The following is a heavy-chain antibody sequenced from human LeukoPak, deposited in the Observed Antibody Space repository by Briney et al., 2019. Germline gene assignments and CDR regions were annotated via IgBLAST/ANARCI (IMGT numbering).Heavy chain of an antibody. D-gene: IGHD2-21*01. CDR2: IWSDGSNK. Sequence: PGRSLRLSCAASGFTFSSYGMHWVRQTPGEGLEWVAIIWSDGSNKYYADSVKGRFTISRDNSKNTLYLQMNSLRAEDTAVYYCARLKGERSLFEYWGQGTLVTVSS. J-gene: IGHJ4*02. V-gene: IGHV3-33*01. CDR3: ARLKGERSLFEY. CDR1: GFTFSSYG.